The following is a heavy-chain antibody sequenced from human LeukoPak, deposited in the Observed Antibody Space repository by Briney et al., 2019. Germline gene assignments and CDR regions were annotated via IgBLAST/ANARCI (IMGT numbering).Heavy chain of an antibody. Sequence: ASVKVSCKASGYTFTSYDINWLRQATGQGLEWRGWMNPNSGNTGYAQKFQGRVSMTRNTSISTAYMKLSSLRSEDTGVYFCARGRGWIHLWLPRVYYMDVWNKETPVTVSS. D-gene: IGHD5-18*01. J-gene: IGHJ6*03. CDR1: GYTFTSYD. CDR3: ARGRGWIHLWLPRVYYMDV. CDR2: MNPNSGNT. V-gene: IGHV1-8*01.